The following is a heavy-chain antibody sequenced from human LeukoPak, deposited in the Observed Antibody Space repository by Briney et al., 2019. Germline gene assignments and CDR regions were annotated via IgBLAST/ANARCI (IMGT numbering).Heavy chain of an antibody. J-gene: IGHJ6*03. CDR1: GFTFSSFA. CDR3: ARGIGHYYYMDV. CDR2: ISYDGNTK. Sequence: PGGSLRLSCAASGFTFSSFAMHWVRQAPGKGLEWGAVISYDGNTKYYADSVKGLSNISRDNSKNTLSLQINSLRTEDTAVYYCARGIGHYYYMDVWGKGTTVTVSS. D-gene: IGHD2-15*01. V-gene: IGHV3-30-3*01.